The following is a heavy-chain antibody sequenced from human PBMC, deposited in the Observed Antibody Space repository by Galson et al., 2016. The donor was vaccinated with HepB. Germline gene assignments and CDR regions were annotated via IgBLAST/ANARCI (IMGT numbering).Heavy chain of an antibody. CDR2: IKQDGSEK. Sequence: SLRLSCAASGFTFSSYWMSWVRQAPGKGPEWVANIKQDGSEKYYVDSVKGRFTISRDNAKNSLYLQMNSLRTEDTAVYYCAGYGGNSVWGQGTLVTVSS. V-gene: IGHV3-7*03. CDR3: AGYGGNSV. CDR1: GFTFSSYW. D-gene: IGHD4-23*01. J-gene: IGHJ4*02.